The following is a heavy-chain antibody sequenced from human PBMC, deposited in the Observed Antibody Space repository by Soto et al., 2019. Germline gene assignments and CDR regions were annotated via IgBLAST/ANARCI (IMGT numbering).Heavy chain of an antibody. J-gene: IGHJ4*02. D-gene: IGHD6-13*01. V-gene: IGHV3-33*01. CDR1: GFTFSSYG. Sequence: ESGGGVVQPGRSLRLSCAASGFTFSSYGMHWVRQAPGKGLEWVAVIWYDGSNKYYADSVKGRFTISRDNSKNTLYLQMNSLRAEDTAVYYCASGIAAAGVDYWGQGTLVTVSS. CDR3: ASGIAAAGVDY. CDR2: IWYDGSNK.